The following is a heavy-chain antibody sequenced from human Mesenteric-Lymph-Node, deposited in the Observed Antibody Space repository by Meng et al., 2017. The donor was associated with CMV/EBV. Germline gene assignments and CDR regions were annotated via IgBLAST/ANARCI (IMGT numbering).Heavy chain of an antibody. D-gene: IGHD3-16*01. J-gene: IGHJ4*02. V-gene: IGHV3-13*01. CDR1: GFTFSSYD. CDR2: IGTAGDT. CDR3: ASGGVANY. Sequence: GESLKISCAASGFTFSSYDMHWVRQATGKGLEWVSAIGTAGDTYYPGSVKGRFTISREDAKNSLYLQMNSLRAEDTAVYYCASGGVANYWGQGTLVTVSS.